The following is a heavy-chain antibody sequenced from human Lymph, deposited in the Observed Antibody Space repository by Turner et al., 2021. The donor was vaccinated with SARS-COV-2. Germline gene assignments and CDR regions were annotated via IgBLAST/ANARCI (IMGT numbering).Heavy chain of an antibody. CDR3: ARDLDTAGGMDV. CDR2: IYSGGSS. Sequence: EVQLVESGGGLVQPGGSLRLSCAASGITVSRNYMSWVRQAPGKGLEWVSVIYSGGSSYYADSVKGRFTISRHNSKNTLYLQMNSLRVEDTAVYYCARDLDTAGGMDVWGQGTTVTVSS. D-gene: IGHD5-18*01. V-gene: IGHV3-53*04. CDR1: GITVSRNY. J-gene: IGHJ6*02.